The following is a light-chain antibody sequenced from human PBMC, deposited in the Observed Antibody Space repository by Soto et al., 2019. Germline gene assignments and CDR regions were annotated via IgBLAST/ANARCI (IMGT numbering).Light chain of an antibody. V-gene: IGLV2-14*01. J-gene: IGLJ1*01. CDR3: QSYDSSLSGYV. Sequence: QSALTQPASVSASPGQSITISCAGTSSDVGGWPHVSWYQQHPGKAPKLVIYEVSNRPSGVSSRFSGSKSGSTASLTITGLQAEDEADYYCQSYDSSLSGYVFGTGTKVTVL. CDR1: SSDVGGWPH. CDR2: EVS.